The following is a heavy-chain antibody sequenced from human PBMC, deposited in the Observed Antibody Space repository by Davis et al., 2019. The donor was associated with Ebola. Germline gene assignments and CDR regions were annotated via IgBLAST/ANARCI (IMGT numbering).Heavy chain of an antibody. D-gene: IGHD3-10*01. CDR1: GYTFASYG. Sequence: ASVPVSCKTYGYTFASYGINWVRQAPGQGLEWMGWINPNTGGTNYAQHFQGRATMTRDTSISTAYVQLSSLRSEDTAVFYCVRGMARGDFGLDVWGQGTTVTVSS. J-gene: IGHJ6*02. V-gene: IGHV1-2*02. CDR3: VRGMARGDFGLDV. CDR2: INPNTGGT.